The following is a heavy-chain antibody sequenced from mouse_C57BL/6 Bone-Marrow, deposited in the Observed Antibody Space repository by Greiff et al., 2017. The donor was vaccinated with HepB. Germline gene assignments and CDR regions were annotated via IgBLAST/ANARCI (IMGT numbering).Heavy chain of an antibody. D-gene: IGHD2-3*01. CDR3: ARLLYDPYAMDY. CDR2: IDPSDSYT. V-gene: IGHV1-69*01. J-gene: IGHJ4*01. Sequence: VQLQQPGAELVMPGASVKLSCKASGYTFTSYWMHWVKQRPGQGLEWIGEIDPSDSYTNYNQKFKGKSTLTVDKSSSTAYMQLSSVTSEDSAVYNCARLLYDPYAMDYWGQGTSVTVSS. CDR1: GYTFTSYW.